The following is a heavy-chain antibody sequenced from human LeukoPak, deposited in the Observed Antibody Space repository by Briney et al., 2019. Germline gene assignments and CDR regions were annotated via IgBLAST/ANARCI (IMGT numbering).Heavy chain of an antibody. J-gene: IGHJ4*02. CDR2: IWYDGSSK. CDR1: GFTFSSYG. Sequence: GGSLRLSCAASGFTFSSYGMHWVRQAPGKGLEWVALIWYDGSSKHYADSVRGRFTISRDNSKNTLYLQMNSLRAEDTAVYYCAREDIRLDYFDYWGQGTLVTVSS. CDR3: AREDIRLDYFDY. D-gene: IGHD6-19*01. V-gene: IGHV3-33*01.